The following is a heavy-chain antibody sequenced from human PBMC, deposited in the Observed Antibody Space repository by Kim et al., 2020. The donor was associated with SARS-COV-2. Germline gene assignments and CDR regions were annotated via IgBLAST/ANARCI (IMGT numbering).Heavy chain of an antibody. D-gene: IGHD3-9*01. V-gene: IGHV4-31*01. J-gene: IGHJ4*02. Sequence: PAHNGAVTISVDTSKNQFSLKLSSVAAADTAVYYCARAYYDILTGYYVDYWGQGTLVTVSS. CDR3: ARAYYDILTGYYVDY.